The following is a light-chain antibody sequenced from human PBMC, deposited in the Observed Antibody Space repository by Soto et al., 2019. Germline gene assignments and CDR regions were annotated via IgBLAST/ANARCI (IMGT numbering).Light chain of an antibody. J-gene: IGLJ1*01. V-gene: IGLV2-23*02. CDR2: EVT. Sequence: QSALTQPASVSGSPGQSITVSCSGSSSDVGSYNLVSWYQQHPGKAPKLMIYEVTKRPSGVSNRFSGSKSGNTASLTITGLQAADEADYYCCSYTGSSPLYVFGSGTKVTVL. CDR1: SSDVGSYNL. CDR3: CSYTGSSPLYV.